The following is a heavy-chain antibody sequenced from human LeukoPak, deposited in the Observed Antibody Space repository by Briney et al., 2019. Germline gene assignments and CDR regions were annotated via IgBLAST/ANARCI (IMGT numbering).Heavy chain of an antibody. CDR2: IYSGGST. V-gene: IGHV3-66*01. D-gene: IGHD6-19*01. J-gene: IGHJ6*02. CDR1: GFTVSSKY. Sequence: GGSLRLSCAASGFTVSSKYMSWVRQAPGKGLEWVSVIYSGGSTYYADSVKGRFTISRDNSKNTLYLQMNSLRAEDTAVYYCAREAVAGLAYYYYGMDVWGQGTTVTVSS. CDR3: AREAVAGLAYYYYGMDV.